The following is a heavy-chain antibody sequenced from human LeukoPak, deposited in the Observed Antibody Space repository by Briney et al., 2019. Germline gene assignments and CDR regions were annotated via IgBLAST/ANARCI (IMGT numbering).Heavy chain of an antibody. V-gene: IGHV3-30-3*01. J-gene: IGHJ4*02. Sequence: PGRSLRLSCVASGFTFSSYAMHWVRQAPGKGLEWVAVISYDGSNKYYADSVKGRFTISRDNSKNTLYLQMNSLRAEDTAVYYCARPQVGIRGQGTLVTVSS. CDR3: ARPQVGI. D-gene: IGHD2-21*01. CDR2: ISYDGSNK. CDR1: GFTFSSYA.